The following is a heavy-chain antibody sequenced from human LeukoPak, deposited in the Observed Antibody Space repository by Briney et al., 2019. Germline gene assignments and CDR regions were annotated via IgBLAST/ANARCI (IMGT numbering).Heavy chain of an antibody. J-gene: IGHJ4*02. CDR3: ARDGGAVAGRFDY. Sequence: GSSVKVSCKASGGTFSSNAISWVRQAPGQGLEWMGGIIPIFGTANYAQKFQGRVTITADESTSTAYMELSSLRSEDTAVYYCARDGGAVAGRFDYWGQGTLVTVSS. D-gene: IGHD6-19*01. CDR1: GGTFSSNA. V-gene: IGHV1-69*01. CDR2: IIPIFGTA.